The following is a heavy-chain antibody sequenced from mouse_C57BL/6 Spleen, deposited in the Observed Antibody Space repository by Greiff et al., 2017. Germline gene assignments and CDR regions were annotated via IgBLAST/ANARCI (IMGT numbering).Heavy chain of an antibody. V-gene: IGHV3-6*01. CDR3: ARDGNDPYAMDY. Sequence: EVQLQESGPGLVKPSQSLSLTCSVTGYSITSGYYWNWIRQFPGNKLEWMGYISYDGSNNYNPSLKNRISITRDTSKNQFFLKLNSVTTEDTATXYCARDGNDPYAMDYWGQGTSVTVSS. CDR2: ISYDGSN. J-gene: IGHJ4*01. D-gene: IGHD2-2*01. CDR1: GYSITSGYY.